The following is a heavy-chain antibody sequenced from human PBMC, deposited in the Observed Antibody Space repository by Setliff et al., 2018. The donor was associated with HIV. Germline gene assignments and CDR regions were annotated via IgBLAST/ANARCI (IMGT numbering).Heavy chain of an antibody. J-gene: IGHJ4*02. D-gene: IGHD4-17*01. CDR3: ARSPYGDYGLDY. CDR2: ISSRGSTI. Sequence: GGSLRLSCAASGFTFSDYYMSWIRQAPGKGLEWVSYISSRGSTIYYADSVKGRFTISRDNAKNSMYLQMNALRAEDTAVYFCARSPYGDYGLDYWGQGTLVTVSS. CDR1: GFTFSDYY. V-gene: IGHV3-11*04.